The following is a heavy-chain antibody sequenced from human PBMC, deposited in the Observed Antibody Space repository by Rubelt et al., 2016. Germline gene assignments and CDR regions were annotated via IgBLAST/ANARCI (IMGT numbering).Heavy chain of an antibody. Sequence: QVQLVQSGAEVKKPGASVQVSCKSSGYTFTSYAMHWVRQAPGQRLEWMGWSNAGNGNTKYSQKFQGRVTITRDTSASTAYMELSSLRSEDTAVYYCARAQRIRLLMVYAPTFDYWGQGTLVTVSS. CDR2: SNAGNGNT. J-gene: IGHJ4*02. CDR3: ARAQRIRLLMVYAPTFDY. V-gene: IGHV1-3*01. CDR1: GYTFTSYA. D-gene: IGHD2-8*01.